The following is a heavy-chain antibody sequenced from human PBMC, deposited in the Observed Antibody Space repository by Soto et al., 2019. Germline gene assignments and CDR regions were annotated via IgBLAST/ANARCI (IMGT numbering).Heavy chain of an antibody. CDR3: AISYDSPGGP. J-gene: IGHJ5*02. CDR1: GFTFSSYS. V-gene: IGHV3-7*01. Sequence: GGSLRLSCAASGFTFSSYSMNWVRQAPGKGLEWVANIKGDGSAKYYVDSVRGRFTISRDNAKNSLYLQMNSLRVEDTAVYYCAISYDSPGGPRGQGTPVTVSS. CDR2: IKGDGSAK. D-gene: IGHD3-3*01.